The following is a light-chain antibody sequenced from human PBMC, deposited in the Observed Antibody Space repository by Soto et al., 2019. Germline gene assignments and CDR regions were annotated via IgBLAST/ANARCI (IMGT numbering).Light chain of an antibody. Sequence: DIQMTQSPYSLSAAVGDRITITCRASQGIRNYLAWYQQRPGEVPNLLIYAASTLQSGVPSRFSGSGSGTDFSLTISSLQTEDAATYYCQEYNNAPLTFGGGTQVESK. CDR1: QGIRNY. CDR2: AAS. J-gene: IGKJ4*01. CDR3: QEYNNAPLT. V-gene: IGKV1-27*01.